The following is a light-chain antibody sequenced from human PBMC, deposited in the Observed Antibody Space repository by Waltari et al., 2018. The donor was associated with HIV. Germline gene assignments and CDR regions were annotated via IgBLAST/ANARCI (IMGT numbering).Light chain of an antibody. J-gene: IGLJ2*01. CDR3: ASFASDTTVPV. V-gene: IGLV2-14*01. Sequence: QSALTQPASVSGSPGQSITISCTGTSSDVGGFKLVYWYHKFPGKAPKLIIYEVFNRPSGVSDRFSGSKSGNTASLTISDLQAEDEATYHCASFASDTTVPVFGGGTRLTVL. CDR1: SSDVGGFKL. CDR2: EVF.